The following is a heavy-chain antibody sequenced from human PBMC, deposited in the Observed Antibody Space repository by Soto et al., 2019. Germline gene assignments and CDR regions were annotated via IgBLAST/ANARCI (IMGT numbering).Heavy chain of an antibody. Sequence: QVQLVQSGAEVKKPGASVKLSCRTSGSTFTHYYIHWVRQAPGQGLEWLAIINPASGSTNYAQDFQGRVTLTMDTSTTTVYMELSGLRAEDTAIFYCARDLAAGDYWGQGTLVTVSS. D-gene: IGHD6-13*01. CDR1: GSTFTHYY. V-gene: IGHV1-46*01. J-gene: IGHJ4*02. CDR3: ARDLAAGDY. CDR2: INPASGST.